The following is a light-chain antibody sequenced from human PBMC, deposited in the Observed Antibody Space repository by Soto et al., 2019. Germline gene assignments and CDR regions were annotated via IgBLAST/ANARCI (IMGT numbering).Light chain of an antibody. CDR1: QSVSSSY. J-gene: IGKJ1*01. Sequence: EIVLTQSPATLSLSPGERATLSCRAGQSVSSSYLAWYQQKPGQAPRLLIYGASSRATGIPDRFSGSGSGTDFTLTISRLEPEDFAVYYCQQYGSSLTWTFGQGTKVDIK. V-gene: IGKV3-20*01. CDR3: QQYGSSLTWT. CDR2: GAS.